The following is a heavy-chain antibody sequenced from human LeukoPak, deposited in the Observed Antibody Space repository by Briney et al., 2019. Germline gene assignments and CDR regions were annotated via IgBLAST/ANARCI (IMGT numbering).Heavy chain of an antibody. Sequence: ASAVKVSCTSAGGTFTSNANSRVRHAPGQGLEWVGGITPIFGTANYAQKFQGRVTITADESTSTAYMELSSLRSEDTAVYYCARDLMTTAAGDWGQGTLVTVSS. CDR3: ARDLMTTAAGD. J-gene: IGHJ4*02. V-gene: IGHV1-69*01. D-gene: IGHD4-17*01. CDR2: ITPIFGTA. CDR1: GGTFTSNA.